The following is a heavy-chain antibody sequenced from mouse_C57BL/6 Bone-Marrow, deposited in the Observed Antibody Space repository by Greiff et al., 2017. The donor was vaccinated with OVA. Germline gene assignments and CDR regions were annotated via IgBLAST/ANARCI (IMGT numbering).Heavy chain of an antibody. V-gene: IGHV1-54*01. Sequence: VKLMESGAELVRPGTSVKVSCKASGYAFTNYLIEWVKQRPGQGLEWIGVINPGSGGTNYNEKFKGKATLTADKSSSTAYMQLSSLTSEDSAVYFCARPPYAYWGQGTLVTVSA. CDR1: GYAFTNYL. CDR3: ARPPYAY. CDR2: INPGSGGT. J-gene: IGHJ3*01.